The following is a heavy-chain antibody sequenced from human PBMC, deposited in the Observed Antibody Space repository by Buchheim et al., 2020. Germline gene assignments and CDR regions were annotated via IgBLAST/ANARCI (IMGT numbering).Heavy chain of an antibody. CDR3: ARRGTRYYYDSSGYYYVGDFDY. D-gene: IGHD3-22*01. Sequence: QVQLVQSGAEVKKPGASVKVSCKASGYTFTSYDINWVRQATGQGLEWMGWMNPNSGNTGYAQKFQGRVTMTRNTSIRTAYMELSSLRSEDTAVYYCARRGTRYYYDSSGYYYVGDFDYWGQGTL. V-gene: IGHV1-8*01. CDR2: MNPNSGNT. CDR1: GYTFTSYD. J-gene: IGHJ4*02.